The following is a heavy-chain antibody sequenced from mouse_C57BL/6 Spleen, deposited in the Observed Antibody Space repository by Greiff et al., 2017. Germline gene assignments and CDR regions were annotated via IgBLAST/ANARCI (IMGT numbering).Heavy chain of an antibody. CDR1: GFSLTSYG. D-gene: IGHD2-3*01. V-gene: IGHV2-6-1*01. Sequence: QVQLKESGPGLVAPSQSLSITCTVSGFSLTSYGVHWVRQPPGKGLEWLVVIWSDGSTTYNSALKSRLSISKDNSKSQVFLKMNSLQTDDTAMYYCARHRDGYYDYAMDYWGQGTSVTVSS. CDR2: IWSDGST. CDR3: ARHRDGYYDYAMDY. J-gene: IGHJ4*01.